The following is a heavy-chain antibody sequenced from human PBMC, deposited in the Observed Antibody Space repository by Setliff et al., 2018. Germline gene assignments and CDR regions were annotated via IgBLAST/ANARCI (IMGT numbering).Heavy chain of an antibody. J-gene: IGHJ4*02. D-gene: IGHD2-2*01. CDR1: GFTFDDYA. CDR3: AKGYCSSTSCYVDY. CDR2: ISWNSGSI. V-gene: IGHV3-9*03. Sequence: PGGSLRLSCAASGFTFDDYAMHWVRQAPGKGLEWVSGISWNSGSIGYADSVKGRFTISRDNAKNSLYLQMNSLRAEDMALYYCAKGYCSSTSCYVDYWGQGTLATVSS.